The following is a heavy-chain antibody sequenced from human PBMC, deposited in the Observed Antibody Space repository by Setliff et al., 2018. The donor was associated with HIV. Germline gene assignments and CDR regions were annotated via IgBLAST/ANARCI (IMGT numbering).Heavy chain of an antibody. D-gene: IGHD3-22*01. V-gene: IGHV4-30-4*08. CDR1: GGSISSGDYY. CDR2: IYYSGST. CDR3: ARERRYYDSSGDFDY. Sequence: SETLSLTCTVSGGSISSGDYYWSWIRQPPGKGLEWVGYIYYSGSTYYNPSLKSRVTISVDTSKNQFSLKLSSVTAADTAVYYCARERRYYDSSGDFDYWGQGTLVTVSS. J-gene: IGHJ4*02.